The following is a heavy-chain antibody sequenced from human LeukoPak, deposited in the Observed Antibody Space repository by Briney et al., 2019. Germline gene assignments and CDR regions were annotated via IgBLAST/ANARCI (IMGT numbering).Heavy chain of an antibody. CDR2: ISYDEINE. J-gene: IGHJ3*02. Sequence: GGSLRLSCAASGFTLSSYDLHWVGQAPGKGLKGGAVISYDEINEYYADSVKGRFTISRDNSKNTLYLQMNSLRAEDTAVYYCARDRSPGAYYYDSSGYYEGDAFDIWGQGTMVTVSS. V-gene: IGHV3-30*03. CDR1: GFTLSSYD. CDR3: ARDRSPGAYYYDSSGYYEGDAFDI. D-gene: IGHD3-22*01.